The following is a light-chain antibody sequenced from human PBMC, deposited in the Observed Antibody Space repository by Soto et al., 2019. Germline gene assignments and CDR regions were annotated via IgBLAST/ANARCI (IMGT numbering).Light chain of an antibody. CDR1: QTITTY. V-gene: IGKV1-39*01. Sequence: IQLTQSQSSMSASVVDRVIITCRASQTITTYLSGFQQHPGKENKLLVYGASSLQSGVPSRFSGSGSGTEFTRTSSSLQSEDFATYYCQQSYTTPITFGQGTRLEIK. CDR2: GAS. CDR3: QQSYTTPIT. J-gene: IGKJ5*01.